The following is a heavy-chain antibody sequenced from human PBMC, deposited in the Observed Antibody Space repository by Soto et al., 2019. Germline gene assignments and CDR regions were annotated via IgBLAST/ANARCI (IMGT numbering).Heavy chain of an antibody. CDR2: IYYSGST. Sequence: SETLSLTCAVSGGSISSGGYYWSWIRQHPGKGLEWIGYIYYSGSTYYNPSLKSRVTISVDTSKNQFSLKLSSVTAADTAVYYCARVFGFGGMDVWGQGTTVTVS. CDR1: GGSISSGGYY. CDR3: ARVFGFGGMDV. J-gene: IGHJ6*02. V-gene: IGHV4-31*11. D-gene: IGHD3-10*01.